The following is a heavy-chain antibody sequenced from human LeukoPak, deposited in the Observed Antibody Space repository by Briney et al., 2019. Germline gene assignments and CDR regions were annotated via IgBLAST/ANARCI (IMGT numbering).Heavy chain of an antibody. V-gene: IGHV4-59*01. D-gene: IGHD3-10*01. J-gene: IGHJ4*02. CDR2: IYYSGST. CDR3: ARGIKYYYGSGTYHYFDF. Sequence: SETLSLTCAVSGGSLTGYFWTWIRQAPGKGLEWIGYIYYSGSTNYNPSLKSRVTMLVDTSKNQFSLKLSSVTAADTAVYYCARGIKYYYGSGTYHYFDFWGQGTLVTVSS. CDR1: GGSLTGYF.